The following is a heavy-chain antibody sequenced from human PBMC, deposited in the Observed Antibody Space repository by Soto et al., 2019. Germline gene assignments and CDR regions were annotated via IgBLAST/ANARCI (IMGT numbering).Heavy chain of an antibody. CDR2: ISGSGGST. J-gene: IGHJ1*01. Sequence: PGGSLRLSCAASGSTFSSYAMSWVRQAPGKGLEWVSAISGSGGSTYYADSVKGRFTISRDNSKNTLYLQMNSLRAEDTAVYYCAKDLQLEPRPGYFQHWGQGTLVTVSS. V-gene: IGHV3-23*01. CDR3: AKDLQLEPRPGYFQH. CDR1: GSTFSSYA. D-gene: IGHD1-1*01.